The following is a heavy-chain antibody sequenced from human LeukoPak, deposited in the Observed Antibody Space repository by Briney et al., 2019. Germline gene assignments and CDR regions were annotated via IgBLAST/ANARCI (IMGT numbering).Heavy chain of an antibody. CDR3: ARSPSSGWYRYGYFDY. CDR2: IYTSGST. Sequence: SETLSLTCTVSGGSISSGSYYWSWIRQPAGKGLEWIGRIYTSGSTNYNPSLKSRVTISVDTSKNQFSLKLSSVTAADTAVYYCARSPSSGWYRYGYFDYWGQGTLVTVSS. J-gene: IGHJ4*02. V-gene: IGHV4-61*02. CDR1: GGSISSGSYY. D-gene: IGHD6-19*01.